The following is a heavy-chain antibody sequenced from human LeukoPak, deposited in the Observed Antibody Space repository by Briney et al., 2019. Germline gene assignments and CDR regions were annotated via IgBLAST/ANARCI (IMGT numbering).Heavy chain of an antibody. CDR3: AVDFDYCGVDCLDD. Sequence: SETLSLTCAVSGGSISSGGYSWSWIRQPPGKGLEWIGYIYYSGSTYYNPSLKSRVSMSIDTSKKQFSLMLTSVTAADTAVYYCAVDFDYCGVDCLDDWGQGTLVTVSS. CDR1: GGSISSGGYS. D-gene: IGHD2-21*02. CDR2: IYYSGST. V-gene: IGHV4-30-4*07. J-gene: IGHJ4*02.